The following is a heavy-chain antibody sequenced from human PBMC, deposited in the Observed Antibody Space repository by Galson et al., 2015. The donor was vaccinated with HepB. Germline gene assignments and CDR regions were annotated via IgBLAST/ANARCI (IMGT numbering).Heavy chain of an antibody. CDR1: GFTFSDYN. D-gene: IGHD1-26*01. J-gene: IGHJ4*02. CDR3: ARDGGTGTYPFDY. CDR2: ISSTSSHI. V-gene: IGHV3-21*06. Sequence: SLRLSCAASGFTFSDYNMNWVRQAPGKGLEWVSSISSTSSHIYYADSVQGRFTISRDNAKNSLYLQMNSLRAEDTAIYYCARDGGTGTYPFDYWGQGTLVTVSS.